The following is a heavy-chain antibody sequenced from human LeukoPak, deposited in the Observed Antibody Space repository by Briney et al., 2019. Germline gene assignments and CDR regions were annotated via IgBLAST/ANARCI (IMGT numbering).Heavy chain of an antibody. J-gene: IGHJ4*02. CDR3: ARGDSGYDYGFDN. CDR1: GGTFISHA. CDR2: IIPIFGTT. Sequence: SSVKVSCKASGGTFISHAISWVRQAPGQGLEWVGGIIPIFGTTNYAQKFQGRVTITTDESTSTGYMELRSLRSDDTAVYYCARGDSGYDYGFDNWGQGTLVTVSS. V-gene: IGHV1-69*05. D-gene: IGHD5-12*01.